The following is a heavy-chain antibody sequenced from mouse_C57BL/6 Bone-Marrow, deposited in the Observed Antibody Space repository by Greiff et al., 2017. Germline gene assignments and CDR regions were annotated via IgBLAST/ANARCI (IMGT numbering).Heavy chain of an antibody. CDR1: GYSITSGYY. Sequence: EVKVEESGPGLVKPSQSLSLTCSVTGYSITSGYYWNWIRQFPGNKLEWMGYISYDGSNNYNPSLKNRISITRDTSKNQFFLNLNSVTTEDTATYYCASLYDGYSVYAMDYWGQGTSVTVSS. V-gene: IGHV3-6*01. CDR2: ISYDGSN. D-gene: IGHD2-3*01. J-gene: IGHJ4*01. CDR3: ASLYDGYSVYAMDY.